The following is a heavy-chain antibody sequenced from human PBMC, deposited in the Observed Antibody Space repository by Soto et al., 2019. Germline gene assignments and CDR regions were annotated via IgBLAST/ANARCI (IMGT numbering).Heavy chain of an antibody. CDR3: AKEGGYPNRSFDY. D-gene: IGHD5-18*01. CDR2: INPSGGST. Sequence: GASVKVSCKASGYTFTSYYMHWVRQAPGQGLEWMGIINPSGGSTSYAQKFQGRVTITRDTSTSTAYMELSSLRSEDTAVYYCAKEGGYPNRSFDYWGQGTLVTVSS. V-gene: IGHV1-46*01. J-gene: IGHJ4*02. CDR1: GYTFTSYY.